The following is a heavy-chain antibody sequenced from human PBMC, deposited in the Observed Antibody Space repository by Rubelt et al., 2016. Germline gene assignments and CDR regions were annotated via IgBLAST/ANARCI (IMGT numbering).Heavy chain of an antibody. V-gene: IGHV1-3*01. CDR1: GYNFTMYV. CDR3: ARDWVGTTDFDY. J-gene: IGHJ4*02. CDR2: INAGLGYT. D-gene: IGHD1-1*01. Sequence: GASVKVSCKASGYNFTMYVINWVRRAPGQRLEWMALINAGLGYTKYSQEFQGRVPITRDTSGSTAYMELSSLRSEDTAVYYCARDWVGTTDFDYWGQGTLVTVSS.